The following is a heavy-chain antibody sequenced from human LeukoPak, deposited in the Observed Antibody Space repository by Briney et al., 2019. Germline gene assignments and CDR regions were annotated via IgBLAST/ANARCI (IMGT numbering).Heavy chain of an antibody. V-gene: IGHV1-69*04. D-gene: IGHD3-10*01. J-gene: IGHJ4*02. CDR3: ARSHGSGSFHPFDY. Sequence: GASVKVSCKASGGTFSSYAISWVRQAPGQGLEWMGRIIPILGIANYAQKFQGRVTITADKSTSTAYMELSSLRSEDTAVYYCARSHGSGSFHPFDYWGQGTLVTVSS. CDR2: IIPILGIA. CDR1: GGTFSSYA.